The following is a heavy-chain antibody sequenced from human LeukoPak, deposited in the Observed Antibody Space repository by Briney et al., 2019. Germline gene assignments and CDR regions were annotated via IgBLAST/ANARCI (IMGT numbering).Heavy chain of an antibody. V-gene: IGHV4-39*01. CDR1: GGSISSSSYY. CDR3: ARGYYDFWSGYYTLPHYFDY. J-gene: IGHJ4*02. D-gene: IGHD3-3*01. CDR2: IYYSGST. Sequence: SETLSLTCTVSGGSISSSSYYWGWIRQPPGKGLEWIGSIYYSGSTYYNPSLKSRVTISVDTSKNQFSLKLSSVTAANTAVYYCARGYYDFWSGYYTLPHYFDYWGQGTLVTVSS.